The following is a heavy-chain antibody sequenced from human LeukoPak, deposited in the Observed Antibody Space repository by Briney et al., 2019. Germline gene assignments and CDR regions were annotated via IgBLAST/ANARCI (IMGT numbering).Heavy chain of an antibody. J-gene: IGHJ4*02. CDR3: ARAQVGTPTDC. CDR1: GFILSSYT. D-gene: IGHD1-26*01. Sequence: GGSLRLSCAASGFILSSYTMYWVRQAPGRGLVWVAGFTSDGNSMTYADFVKGRFTVSRDIAKNTLYLQMNSLRAEDTAVYYCARAQVGTPTDCWGQGTLVTVSS. V-gene: IGHV3-74*01. CDR2: FTSDGNSM.